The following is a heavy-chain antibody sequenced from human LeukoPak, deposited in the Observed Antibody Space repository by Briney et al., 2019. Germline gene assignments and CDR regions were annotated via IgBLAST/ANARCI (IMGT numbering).Heavy chain of an antibody. CDR2: MNPNSGNT. J-gene: IGHJ4*02. V-gene: IGHV1-8*01. CDR3: ARVSQTGDLAY. CDR1: GYTFTSYD. Sequence: ASVKVSCKASGYTFTSYDINWVRQATGQGLEWMGWMNPNSGNTGYAQKFQVRVTMTRNTSISTAYMYLSSLRSEDTAVYYCARVSQTGDLAYWGQGTLVTVSS. D-gene: IGHD7-27*01.